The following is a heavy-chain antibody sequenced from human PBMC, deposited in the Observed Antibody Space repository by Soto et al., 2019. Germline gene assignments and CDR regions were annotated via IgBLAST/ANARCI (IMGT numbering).Heavy chain of an antibody. J-gene: IGHJ4*02. CDR2: ISVSGGST. V-gene: IGHV3-23*01. CDR1: GFTFSSYA. CDR3: AKAAGSDYYPVDY. Sequence: EVQLLESGGGLVQPGGSLRLSCAASGFTFSSYAMSWFRQAPGKGLEWVSSISVSGGSTYYADSVKGRFTSSRDNSKSTLFLQMNSLRAEATAVYYCAKAAGSDYYPVDYWGQGTLVTVSS. D-gene: IGHD3-22*01.